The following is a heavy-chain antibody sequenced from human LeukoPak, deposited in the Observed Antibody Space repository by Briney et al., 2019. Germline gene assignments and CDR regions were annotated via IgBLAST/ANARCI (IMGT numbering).Heavy chain of an antibody. V-gene: IGHV3-21*01. Sequence: MPGGSLRLSCAASGFTFSSYSMNWVRQAPGKGLEWASSISSSSSYIYYADSVKGRFTISRDNAKNSLYLQMNSLRAEDTAVYYCARDPGWFGEPRYYFDYWGQGTQVTVSS. CDR1: GFTFSSYS. D-gene: IGHD3-10*01. J-gene: IGHJ4*02. CDR3: ARDPGWFGEPRYYFDY. CDR2: ISSSSSYI.